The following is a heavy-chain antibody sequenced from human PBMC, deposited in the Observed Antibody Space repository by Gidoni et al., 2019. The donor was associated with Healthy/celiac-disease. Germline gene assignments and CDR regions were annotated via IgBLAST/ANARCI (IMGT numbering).Heavy chain of an antibody. CDR1: GFTFSSYG. J-gene: IGHJ3*02. Sequence: QVQLVESGGGVVQPGRSLRLSCAASGFTFSSYGMHWVRQAPGKGLEWVAVISYDGSNKYYADSMKGRFTISRDNSKNTLYLQMNSLRAEDTAVYYCAKDLGEDACGGDCYSNAFDIWGQGTMVTVSS. D-gene: IGHD2-21*01. V-gene: IGHV3-30*18. CDR3: AKDLGEDACGGDCYSNAFDI. CDR2: ISYDGSNK.